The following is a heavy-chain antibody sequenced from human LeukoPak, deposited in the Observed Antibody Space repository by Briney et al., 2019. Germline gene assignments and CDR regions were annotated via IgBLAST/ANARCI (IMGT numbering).Heavy chain of an antibody. CDR1: GGSISSTSYY. J-gene: IGHJ4*02. CDR3: ARVRDSSGYYF. Sequence: KPSETLSLSCTVSGGSISSTSYYWGWIRQPPGKGLEWIGYIHYSGITYYNPSLKGRLTISVDTSKNQFSLKLTSVTAADTAVYFCARVRDSSGYYFWGQGTLVTVSS. D-gene: IGHD3-22*01. V-gene: IGHV4-30-4*08. CDR2: IHYSGIT.